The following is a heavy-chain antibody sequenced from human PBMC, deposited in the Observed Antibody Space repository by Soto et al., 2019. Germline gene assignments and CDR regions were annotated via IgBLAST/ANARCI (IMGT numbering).Heavy chain of an antibody. CDR1: GGSISSGGYY. V-gene: IGHV4-31*03. CDR2: IYYSGST. Sequence: QVQLQESGPGLVKPSQTLSLTCTVSGGSISSGGYYWSWIRQHPGKDLEWIGYIYYSGSTYYNPSLKSRVNLSVDTSKNQFSLKLSSVTAADTAGYYCALGGDGYKRWFDPWGQGTLVTVSS. CDR3: ALGGDGYKRWFDP. D-gene: IGHD3-16*01. J-gene: IGHJ5*02.